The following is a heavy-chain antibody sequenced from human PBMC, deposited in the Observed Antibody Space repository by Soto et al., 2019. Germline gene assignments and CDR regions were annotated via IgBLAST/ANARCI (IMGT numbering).Heavy chain of an antibody. D-gene: IGHD3-22*01. Sequence: GGSLRLFCAASGFTFSSYGMHWVRQAPGKGLEWVAVISYDGSNKYYADSVKGRFTISRDNSKNTLYLQMNSLRAEDTAVYYCAKKPRDGYYPLFDYWGQGTLVTVSS. V-gene: IGHV3-30*18. J-gene: IGHJ4*02. CDR2: ISYDGSNK. CDR1: GFTFSSYG. CDR3: AKKPRDGYYPLFDY.